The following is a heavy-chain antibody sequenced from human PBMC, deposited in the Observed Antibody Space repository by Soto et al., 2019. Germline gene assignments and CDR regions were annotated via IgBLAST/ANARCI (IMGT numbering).Heavy chain of an antibody. Sequence: QVKLVQSGGEVKKPGASVKVSCKASGYTFTIYGINWVRQAPGQGLEWMGWISPDNGNTNHAQKLQGRVTMTTDTSASTAYMELRSLRSDDTAVYYCARALGYSGYAGMDVWGQGTTVTVSS. CDR1: GYTFTIYG. J-gene: IGHJ6*02. D-gene: IGHD5-12*01. V-gene: IGHV1-18*01. CDR2: ISPDNGNT. CDR3: ARALGYSGYAGMDV.